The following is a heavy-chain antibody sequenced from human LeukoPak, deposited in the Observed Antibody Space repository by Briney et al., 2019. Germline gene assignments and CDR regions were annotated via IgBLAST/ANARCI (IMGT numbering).Heavy chain of an antibody. Sequence: GGSLRLSCAASGFTFSSFAMTWVRQAPGKGLQWVSGIRGTGGSTYYADSVKGRFTISRDNSKNTLYLQMNSLRAEDTAVYYCAKATSNSWYGLDFWGQGTLVTVSS. CDR1: GFTFSSFA. V-gene: IGHV3-23*01. D-gene: IGHD6-13*01. J-gene: IGHJ4*02. CDR3: AKATSNSWYGLDF. CDR2: IRGTGGST.